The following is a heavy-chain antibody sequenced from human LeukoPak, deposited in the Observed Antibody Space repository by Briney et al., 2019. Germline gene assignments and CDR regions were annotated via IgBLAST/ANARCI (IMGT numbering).Heavy chain of an antibody. CDR2: INPSGSST. V-gene: IGHV1-46*01. J-gene: IGHJ3*02. CDR3: ANNYYDSSGYYSAFDI. Sequence: ASVKVSCKASGYSFTSYYMHWVRQAPGQGLEWMGLINPSGSSTSYAQKFQGRVTITADKSTSTAYMELSSLRSEDTAVYYCANNYYDSSGYYSAFDIWGHGTMVTVSS. D-gene: IGHD3-22*01. CDR1: GYSFTSYY.